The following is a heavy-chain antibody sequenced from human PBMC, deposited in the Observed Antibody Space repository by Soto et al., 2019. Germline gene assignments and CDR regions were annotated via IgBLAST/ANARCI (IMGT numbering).Heavy chain of an antibody. CDR3: ARAGVTPDFFGY. CDR1: VFSVRTNY. V-gene: IGHV3-53*01. CDR2: FESGGSI. Sequence: HPWGALRIGGAACVFSVRTNYMSWVRQAPGKGLEWVSVFESGGSIYYADSVKGRFIISRDYARNTVDLQLNSLRADDTAVYYCARAGVTPDFFGYWGQGTLVTGSS. J-gene: IGHJ4*02. D-gene: IGHD2-21*02.